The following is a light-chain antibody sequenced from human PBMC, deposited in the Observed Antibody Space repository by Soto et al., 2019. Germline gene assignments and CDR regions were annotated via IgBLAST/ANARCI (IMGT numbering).Light chain of an antibody. J-gene: IGKJ4*01. Sequence: EIVMTQSPATLSVPPGEGATLSCRPSQSISSKLAWYQQQPRQAPRLLIYGASTRATGIPARFSGSGSATEFTPTISSLQPEDFATYYCQQSYSTPRVTFGGGTKVDIK. CDR1: QSISSK. CDR3: QQSYSTPRVT. V-gene: IGKV3-15*01. CDR2: GAS.